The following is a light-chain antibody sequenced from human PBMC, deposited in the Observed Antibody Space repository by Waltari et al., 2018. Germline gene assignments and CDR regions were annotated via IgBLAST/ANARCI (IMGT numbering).Light chain of an antibody. V-gene: IGKV1-5*01. CDR2: EVS. CDR3: QQYNSDDWT. CDR1: QSINRW. Sequence: DIQMTQSPSTLSAFVGERVTITCRASQSINRWVAWYQQKPGKAPKLLIHEVSSLVSGVPSRFGGSGSGTEFTLTISSLQPDDFATYYCQQYNSDDWTFGQGTKVEI. J-gene: IGKJ1*01.